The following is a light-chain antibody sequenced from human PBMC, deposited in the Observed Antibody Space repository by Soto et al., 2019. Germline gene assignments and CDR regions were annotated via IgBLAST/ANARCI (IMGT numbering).Light chain of an antibody. V-gene: IGKV1-5*03. Sequence: DSQMTQFPSTLSASVGDRVTITCRASQSISPWLAWYQQKPGKAPKILISKASTLQSGVPPRFSGSGSGTEFTLTISSLQPDDFATYYCQQYERYPMIFGGGTKVEIK. CDR2: KAS. CDR1: QSISPW. CDR3: QQYERYPMI. J-gene: IGKJ4*01.